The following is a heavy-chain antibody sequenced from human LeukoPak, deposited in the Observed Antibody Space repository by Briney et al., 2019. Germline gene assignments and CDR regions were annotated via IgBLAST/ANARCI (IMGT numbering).Heavy chain of an antibody. CDR3: ARAHCSSTSCHLFDY. Sequence: ASVKVSCKASGGTFSSYAISWVRQAPGQGLEWMGGIIPIFGTANYAQKFQGRVTITADESTSTAYMELSSLRSEDTAVYYYARAHCSSTSCHLFDYWGQGTLVTVSS. D-gene: IGHD2-2*01. CDR2: IIPIFGTA. V-gene: IGHV1-69*13. CDR1: GGTFSSYA. J-gene: IGHJ4*02.